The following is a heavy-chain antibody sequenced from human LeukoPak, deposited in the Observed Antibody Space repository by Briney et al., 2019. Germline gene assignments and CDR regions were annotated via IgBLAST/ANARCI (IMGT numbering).Heavy chain of an antibody. J-gene: IGHJ4*02. D-gene: IGHD3-9*01. CDR1: GGSISSYY. CDR3: AFFFKQKTAYEILTLGPRVYFDY. CDR2: IYYSGGT. V-gene: IGHV4-59*07. Sequence: PSDTLSRTCTVSGGSISSYYWSGIRKPPGKGLECIGYIYYSGGTIYNPSLKSRVTISVDTSKNQFSLKLSSVTAADTAVYYCAFFFKQKTAYEILTLGPRVYFDYWGQGTLVTVSS.